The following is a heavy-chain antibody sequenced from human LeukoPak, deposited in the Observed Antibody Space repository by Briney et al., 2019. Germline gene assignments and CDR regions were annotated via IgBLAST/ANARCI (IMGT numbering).Heavy chain of an antibody. CDR1: GGSLSRSY. CDR3: ARNLYDSSETYYYYYGLDV. V-gene: IGHV4-59*12. J-gene: IGHJ6*02. D-gene: IGHD3-22*01. CDR2: IYHSGST. Sequence: SETLSLTCSVSGGSLSRSYWNWIRQSPGKGLEWIGEIYHSGSTNYNPSLKSRVTISVDKSKNQFSLKLSSVTAADTAVYYCARNLYDSSETYYYYYGLDVWGQGTTVTVFS.